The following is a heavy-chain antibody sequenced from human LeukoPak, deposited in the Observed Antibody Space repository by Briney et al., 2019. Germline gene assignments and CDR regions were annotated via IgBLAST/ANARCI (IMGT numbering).Heavy chain of an antibody. CDR2: ISYDGSNK. CDR1: GFTFSSYA. V-gene: IGHV3-30*04. Sequence: GGSLRLSCAASGFTFSSYAMHWVRQAPGKGLEWVAVISYDGSNKYYADSVKGRFTISRDNSKNTLYLQMNSLRAEDTAVYYCAKDQRYSSSWYNSDYWGQGTLVTVSS. CDR3: AKDQRYSSSWYNSDY. D-gene: IGHD6-13*01. J-gene: IGHJ4*02.